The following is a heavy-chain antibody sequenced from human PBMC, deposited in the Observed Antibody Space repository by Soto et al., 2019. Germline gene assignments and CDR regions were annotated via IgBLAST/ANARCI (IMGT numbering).Heavy chain of an antibody. D-gene: IGHD5-12*01. CDR2: IYYSGST. J-gene: IGHJ4*02. CDR1: GGSISSGDYY. CDR3: ARSLDGYNLDY. V-gene: IGHV4-30-4*01. Sequence: QVQLQESGPGLVKPSQTLSLTCTVSGGSISSGDYYWSWIRQPPGKGLEWIGYIYYSGSTYYNPSLKSRVTXSXXTSKNQFSLKLSSVTAADTAVYYCARSLDGYNLDYWGQGTLVTVSS.